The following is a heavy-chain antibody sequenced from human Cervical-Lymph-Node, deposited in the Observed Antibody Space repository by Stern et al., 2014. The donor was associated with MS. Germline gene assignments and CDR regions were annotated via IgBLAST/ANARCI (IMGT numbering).Heavy chain of an antibody. CDR3: ARRGPAAEIDF. CDR2: LYPRDSDA. D-gene: IGHD6-13*01. J-gene: IGHJ4*02. V-gene: IGHV5-51*01. Sequence: EVQLLESGADVKKPGESLKISCKASGYTFTTYWIGWVRPVSGKGLEWMGILYPRDSDARLSPSFQGQVTISGYKSITTAYLQWSSLKASDTAMYYCARRGPAAEIDFWGQGTLVTVSS. CDR1: GYTFTTYW.